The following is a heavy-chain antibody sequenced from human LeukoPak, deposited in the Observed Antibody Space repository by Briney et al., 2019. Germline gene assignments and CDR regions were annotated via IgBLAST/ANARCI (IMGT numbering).Heavy chain of an antibody. CDR2: IFPGDSDT. Sequence: GESLKISCKGPGYSFTTYWIGWVRQMPGKGLEWMGIIFPGDSDTRYSPSFQGQVTISADKSITTAYLQWSSLKASDTATYYCARRSGSFDYWGQGTLVTVSS. V-gene: IGHV5-51*01. D-gene: IGHD1-26*01. CDR1: GYSFTTYW. J-gene: IGHJ4*02. CDR3: ARRSGSFDY.